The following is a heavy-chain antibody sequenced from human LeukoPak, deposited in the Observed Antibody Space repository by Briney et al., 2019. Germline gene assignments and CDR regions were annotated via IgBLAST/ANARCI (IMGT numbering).Heavy chain of an antibody. D-gene: IGHD3-22*01. V-gene: IGHV1-8*01. CDR3: ARDMSVSGYYDSSGYFDY. CDR1: GYTFTSYD. CDR2: MNPNSGNT. J-gene: IGHJ4*02. Sequence: GASVKVSCKASGYTFTSYDINWVRQATGQGLEWMGWMNPNSGNTGYAQKFQGRVTMTRNTSISTAYMELSSLRSEDAAVYYCARDMSVSGYYDSSGYFDYWGQGTLVTVSS.